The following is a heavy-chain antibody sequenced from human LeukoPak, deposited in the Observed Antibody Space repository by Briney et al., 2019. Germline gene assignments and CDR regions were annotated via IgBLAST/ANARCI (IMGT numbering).Heavy chain of an antibody. V-gene: IGHV4-34*01. J-gene: IGHJ6*02. Sequence: SETLSLTCTVSGGSISSYYWSWIRQPPGKGLEWIGEINHSGSTNYNPSLKSRVTISVDTSKNQFSLKLSSVTAADTAVYYCARWKAVAGTGYYYYGMDVWGQGTTITVSS. CDR3: ARWKAVAGTGYYYYGMDV. CDR1: GGSISSYY. D-gene: IGHD6-19*01. CDR2: INHSGST.